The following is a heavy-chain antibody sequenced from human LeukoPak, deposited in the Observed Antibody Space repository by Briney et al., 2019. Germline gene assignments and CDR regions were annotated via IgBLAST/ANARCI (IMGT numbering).Heavy chain of an antibody. Sequence: PSETLSLTCTVSGGSISSNNYYWGWIRQPPGKGLEWIGSVHYSGSTYYNPSLKSRVTISVDTSKNQFSLNLSSVTAADTAVYYCARDRYYDFWSGYYSAGYFDYWGQGTLVTVSS. J-gene: IGHJ4*02. CDR2: VHYSGST. CDR1: GGSISSNNYY. V-gene: IGHV4-39*07. D-gene: IGHD3-3*01. CDR3: ARDRYYDFWSGYYSAGYFDY.